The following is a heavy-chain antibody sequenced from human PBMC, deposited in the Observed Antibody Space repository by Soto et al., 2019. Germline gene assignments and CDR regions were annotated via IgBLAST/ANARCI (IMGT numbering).Heavy chain of an antibody. Sequence: QVQLVQSGGEVKKPGASVKVSCKASGYTFTTYGISWVRQAPGQGLEWMGWISAYNGNTSYAQKLQGRVTMTTDTSTSTAYMEVRSRRSDDTAVYYCARVFFRVFALDIWGQGTMVTVSS. V-gene: IGHV1-18*01. J-gene: IGHJ3*02. CDR2: ISAYNGNT. CDR3: ARVFFRVFALDI. CDR1: GYTFTTYG. D-gene: IGHD3-10*01.